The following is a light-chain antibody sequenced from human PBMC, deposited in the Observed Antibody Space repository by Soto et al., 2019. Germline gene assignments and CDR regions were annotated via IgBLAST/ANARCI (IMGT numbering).Light chain of an antibody. CDR2: DVS. Sequence: QSVLTQPASVSGSPGQSITISCTGTSSDISSYNYVSWYQQHPGKAPKFMIYDVSNRPSGVSNRFSGSKSGNTASLTISGLQAEDEADYYCSSYTTSNTRQIVFGTGTKVTVL. CDR3: SSYTTSNTRQIV. V-gene: IGLV2-14*01. J-gene: IGLJ1*01. CDR1: SSDISSYNY.